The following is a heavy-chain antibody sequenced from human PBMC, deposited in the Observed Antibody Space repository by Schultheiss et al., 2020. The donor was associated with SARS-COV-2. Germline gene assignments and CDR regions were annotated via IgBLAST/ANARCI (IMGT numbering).Heavy chain of an antibody. CDR1: GGSISSYY. D-gene: IGHD6-25*01. CDR3: ARVLRAATDYYYYYMDV. CDR2: IYYSGST. Sequence: GSLRLSCTVSGGSISSYYWSWIRQPPGKGLEWIGYIYYSGSTNYNPSLKSRVTISVDTSKNQFSLKLSSVTAADTAVYYCARVLRAATDYYYYYMDVWGKGTTVTVSS. V-gene: IGHV4-59*01. J-gene: IGHJ6*03.